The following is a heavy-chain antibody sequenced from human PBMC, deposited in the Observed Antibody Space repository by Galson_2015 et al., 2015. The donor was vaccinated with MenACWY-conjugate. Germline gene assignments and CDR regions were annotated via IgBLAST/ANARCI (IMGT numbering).Heavy chain of an antibody. J-gene: IGHJ4*02. CDR3: VRVRGSAWNDFFEY. D-gene: IGHD1-1*01. V-gene: IGHV3-72*01. CDR1: GFTPSEYF. CDR2: SRDRASSYTT. Sequence: SLRLSCAASGFTPSEYFMDWVRQAPGKGLEWVGRSRDRASSYTTEYAASVKGRFSISRDDSTNSLYLHMNSLKTEDTAVYYCVRVRGSAWNDFFEYWGQGVLVTVSS.